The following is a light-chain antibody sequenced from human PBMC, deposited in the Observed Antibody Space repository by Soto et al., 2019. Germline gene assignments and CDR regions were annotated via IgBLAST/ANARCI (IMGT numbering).Light chain of an antibody. CDR3: QQYNSYPVT. CDR2: DAS. Sequence: DIQMTQSPSTLSASVGDRVTITCRASQSISSWLAWYQQRPGRAPEVLIYDASSLESGVPSRFSGSGSGTEFTLTISSLQPVDFATYYCQQYNSYPVTFGGGTKVEIK. V-gene: IGKV1-5*01. CDR1: QSISSW. J-gene: IGKJ4*01.